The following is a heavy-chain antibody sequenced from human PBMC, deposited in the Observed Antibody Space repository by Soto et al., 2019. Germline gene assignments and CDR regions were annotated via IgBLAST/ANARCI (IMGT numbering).Heavy chain of an antibody. V-gene: IGHV1-3*01. D-gene: IGHD1-26*01. CDR3: ASDDSGFSGSHYIDYFTY. CDR2: INGGTGNT. J-gene: IGHJ4*02. Sequence: GVSVKVRCKASGNTLPNYAIPWVSQAPAKRLEWMGWINGGTGNTYYSEHFQGRVTFSRDTSTSTVYMQRSSLTSEDTAVYYCASDDSGFSGSHYIDYFTYWGQGTLVTVSS. CDR1: GNTLPNYA.